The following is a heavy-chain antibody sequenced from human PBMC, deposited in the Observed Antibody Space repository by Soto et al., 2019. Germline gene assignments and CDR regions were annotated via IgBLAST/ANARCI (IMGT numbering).Heavy chain of an antibody. CDR3: ARLVYYDSSGYWAPFMDV. D-gene: IGHD3-22*01. Sequence: GESLKISCKGSGYSFTSYWIGWVRQMPGKGLEWMGIIYPGDSDTRYSPSFQGQVTISADESISTAYLQWSSLKASDTAMYYCARLVYYDSSGYWAPFMDVWGQGTTVTVSS. V-gene: IGHV5-51*01. CDR1: GYSFTSYW. CDR2: IYPGDSDT. J-gene: IGHJ6*02.